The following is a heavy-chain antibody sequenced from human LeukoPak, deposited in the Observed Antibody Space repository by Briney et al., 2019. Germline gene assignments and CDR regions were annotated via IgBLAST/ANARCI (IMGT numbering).Heavy chain of an antibody. J-gene: IGHJ5*02. Sequence: GGSLRLSCAASGFTFSSYAMSWVRQAPGKGLEWVSTISGGGGNTYYADSVKGRFTISRDISKNTLYLQMNSLRAEDTAVYYCAKDGDIWRGDLHWFDPWGQGTLVTVSS. CDR2: ISGGGGNT. D-gene: IGHD3-10*01. CDR1: GFTFSSYA. V-gene: IGHV3-23*01. CDR3: AKDGDIWRGDLHWFDP.